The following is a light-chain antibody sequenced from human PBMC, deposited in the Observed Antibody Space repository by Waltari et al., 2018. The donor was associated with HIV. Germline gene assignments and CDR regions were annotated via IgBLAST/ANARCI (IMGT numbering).Light chain of an antibody. CDR3: QKYDTYPYT. V-gene: IGKV1-5*03. CDR2: KAS. Sequence: DIQMTQSPSILSASVGDRVTITCRASQSVNTWLAWYQQKPGKVPKFLIYKASSLESGVPSRFSGNGSGTEFSLTISSLQPDDFATYYCQKYDTYPYTFGQGTKLEI. J-gene: IGKJ2*01. CDR1: QSVNTW.